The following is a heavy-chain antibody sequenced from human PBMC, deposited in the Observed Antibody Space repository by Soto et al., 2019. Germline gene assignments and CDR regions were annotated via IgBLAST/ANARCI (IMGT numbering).Heavy chain of an antibody. CDR2: IYYSGST. CDR3: ARGIYGDYED. D-gene: IGHD4-17*01. J-gene: IGHJ4*02. Sequence: QVQLQESGPGLVKPSETLSLTCTVSGGSISSYYWSWIRQPPGKGLEWIGYIYYSGSTNYNPSLQSRVTISVDTSKNQFSLKLSSVTAADTAVYYCARGIYGDYEDWGQGTLVTVSS. V-gene: IGHV4-59*01. CDR1: GGSISSYY.